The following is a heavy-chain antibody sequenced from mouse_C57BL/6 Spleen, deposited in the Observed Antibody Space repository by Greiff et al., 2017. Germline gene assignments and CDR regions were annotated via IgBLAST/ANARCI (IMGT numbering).Heavy chain of an antibody. D-gene: IGHD1-1*01. CDR1: GYTFTSYW. CDR2: IDPTASYT. V-gene: IGHV1-69*01. CDR3: ARVEYYGIGYLARFAY. J-gene: IGHJ3*01. Sequence: VQLQQSGAELVMPGASVKLSCKASGYTFTSYWMHWVKQRPGQGLEWIGGIDPTASYTTSNQKFKGKSILTVDKSSSTAYMQLRSLTSEDSAVXYCARVEYYGIGYLARFAYWGQGTLVTVSA.